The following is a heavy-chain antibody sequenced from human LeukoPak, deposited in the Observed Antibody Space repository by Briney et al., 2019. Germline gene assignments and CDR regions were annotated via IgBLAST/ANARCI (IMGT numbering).Heavy chain of an antibody. V-gene: IGHV3-33*01. CDR3: ARGLGEEWLVLDY. CDR2: IWYDGSNK. D-gene: IGHD6-19*01. CDR1: GFTFSSYV. Sequence: GGSLRLSCAASGFTFSSYVMHWVRQAPGKGLESVAVIWYDGSNKYYADSVKGRFTISRDNSKNTLHLQMNSLRAEDTAVYYCARGLGEEWLVLDYWGQGTLVTVSS. J-gene: IGHJ4*02.